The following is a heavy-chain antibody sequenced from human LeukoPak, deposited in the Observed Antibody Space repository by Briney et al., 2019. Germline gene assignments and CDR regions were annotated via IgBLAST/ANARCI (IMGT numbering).Heavy chain of an antibody. Sequence: GGSLRLSCAASGFTFDDYAMHWVRQAPGKGLEWVSGISWNSGSIGYADSVKGRFTISRDNAKNSLYLQMNSLRAEDMALYYCAKDRGYVSASSGCDYWGQGTLVTVSS. J-gene: IGHJ4*02. D-gene: IGHD6-19*01. V-gene: IGHV3-9*03. CDR3: AKDRGYVSASSGCDY. CDR1: GFTFDDYA. CDR2: ISWNSGSI.